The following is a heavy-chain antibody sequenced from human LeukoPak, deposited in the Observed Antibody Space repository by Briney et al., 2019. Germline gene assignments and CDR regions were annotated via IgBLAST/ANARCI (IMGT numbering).Heavy chain of an antibody. CDR3: ARGEFVVVTENNWFDP. J-gene: IGHJ5*02. CDR2: VSAYNGNT. D-gene: IGHD2-21*02. Sequence: ASVKVSCKASGYTFTSYGISWVRQAPGQGLEWMGWVSAYNGNTNYAQKLQGRVTMTTDTSTSTAYMEVRSLRSDDTAVYYCARGEFVVVTENNWFDPWGEGTLVTVSS. CDR1: GYTFTSYG. V-gene: IGHV1-18*01.